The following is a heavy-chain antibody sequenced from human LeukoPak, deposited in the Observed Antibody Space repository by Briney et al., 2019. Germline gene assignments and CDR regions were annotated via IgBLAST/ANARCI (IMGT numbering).Heavy chain of an antibody. Sequence: SETLSLTCTVSGGSISSYYWSWIRQPPGKGLEWIGYIYYSGSTKYNPSFKSRVTISVDTSKNQFSLKLISVTAADTAVYYCATVVSDDILTGYYIDYWGQGTLVTVSS. CDR1: GGSISSYY. J-gene: IGHJ4*02. CDR2: IYYSGST. CDR3: ATVVSDDILTGYYIDY. D-gene: IGHD3-9*01. V-gene: IGHV4-59*01.